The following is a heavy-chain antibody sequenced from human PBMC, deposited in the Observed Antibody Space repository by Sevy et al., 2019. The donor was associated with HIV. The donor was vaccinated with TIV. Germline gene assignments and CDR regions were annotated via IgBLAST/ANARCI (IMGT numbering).Heavy chain of an antibody. Sequence: ASVKVSCKVSGNTLTEVSMHWMRQAPGKGLEWMAGFDPEDGETIYAQKFEGRVTLTEDTSTDTSYMELSSLRSEDTAVYYCASSRDYYDNSGPNFDYWGQGILVTVSS. CDR3: ASSRDYYDNSGPNFDY. CDR1: GNTLTEVS. J-gene: IGHJ4*02. V-gene: IGHV1-24*01. CDR2: FDPEDGET. D-gene: IGHD3-22*01.